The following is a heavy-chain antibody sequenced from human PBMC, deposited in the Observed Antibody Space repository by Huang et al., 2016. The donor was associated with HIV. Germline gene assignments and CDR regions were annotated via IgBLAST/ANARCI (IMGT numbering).Heavy chain of an antibody. Sequence: QVQLVQSGAEVRKPGASVKVSCRASGGSFNTFGINWVRQAPGQGLEWMGGIIQRLGTRNDAQRFKDRVTITADETTGVVHLEVTSLRSDDTAVYFCAKRGGAWGSPYAFDLWGPGTMVTVSS. V-gene: IGHV1-69*13. CDR2: IIQRLGTR. D-gene: IGHD3-16*01. CDR3: AKRGGAWGSPYAFDL. CDR1: GGSFNTFG. J-gene: IGHJ3*01.